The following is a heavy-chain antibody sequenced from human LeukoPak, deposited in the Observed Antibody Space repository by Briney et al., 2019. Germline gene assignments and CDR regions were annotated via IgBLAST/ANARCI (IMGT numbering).Heavy chain of an antibody. V-gene: IGHV1-69*04. CDR1: GGTVSSYA. Sequence: SLKVSCQASGGTVSSYAINWVQQGPGPGLQWMGRIISILGIANYAQKFQGRVTITADKSTSRAYMELSSLRSEDTAVYYCARDGTADAFDIWGQGTMVTVSS. CDR3: ARDGTADAFDI. CDR2: IISILGIA. D-gene: IGHD1-26*01. J-gene: IGHJ3*02.